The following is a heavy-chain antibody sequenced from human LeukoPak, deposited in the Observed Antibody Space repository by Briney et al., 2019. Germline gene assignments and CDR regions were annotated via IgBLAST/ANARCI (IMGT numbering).Heavy chain of an antibody. V-gene: IGHV1-46*03. CDR3: TRNDASGLDY. D-gene: IGHD3-10*01. J-gene: IGHJ4*02. CDR1: GYIFTSYY. CDR2: INPSGGST. Sequence: ASVKVSCKASGYIFTSYYIQWVRQAPGQGLEWMGVINPSGGSTNYAQKFQGRVTMSRDTSTGTVYMELRSLRSEDTAVYYCTRNDASGLDYWGQGTLVTVSS.